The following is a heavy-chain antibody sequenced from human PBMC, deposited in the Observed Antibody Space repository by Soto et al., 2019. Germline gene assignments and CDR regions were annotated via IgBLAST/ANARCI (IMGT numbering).Heavy chain of an antibody. CDR2: IWYDGSNK. Sequence: QVQLVESGGGVVQPGRSLRLSCAASGFTFSSYGMHWVRQAPGKGLEWVAVIWYDGSNKYYADSVKDRFTISRDNSKNPLYLQMNSLRAEDTAVYYCARDQYCSGGSCPAFWGQGTLVTVSS. J-gene: IGHJ4*02. D-gene: IGHD2-15*01. CDR1: GFTFSSYG. V-gene: IGHV3-33*01. CDR3: ARDQYCSGGSCPAF.